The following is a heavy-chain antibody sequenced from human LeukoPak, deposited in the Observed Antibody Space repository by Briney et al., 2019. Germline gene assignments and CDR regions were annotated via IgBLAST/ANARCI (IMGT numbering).Heavy chain of an antibody. CDR2: INHSGST. CDR1: GYSISSGYY. J-gene: IGHJ4*02. D-gene: IGHD6-13*01. CDR3: ARQTQRDSSSWPSLDY. Sequence: SETLSLTCTVSGYSISSGYYWGWIRQPPGKGLEWIGEINHSGSTNYNPSLKSRVTISVDTSKNQFSLKLSSVTAADTAVYYCARQTQRDSSSWPSLDYWGQGTLVTVSS. V-gene: IGHV4-38-2*02.